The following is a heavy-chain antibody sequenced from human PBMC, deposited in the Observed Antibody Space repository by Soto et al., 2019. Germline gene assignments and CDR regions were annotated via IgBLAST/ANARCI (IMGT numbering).Heavy chain of an antibody. V-gene: IGHV3-33*01. D-gene: IGHD2-2*02. CDR1: GFTFSSYG. Sequence: GGSLRLSCAASGFTFSSYGMHWFRQAPGKGLEWVAVIWYDGSNKYYADSVKGRFTISRDNSKNTLYLQMNSLRAEDTAVYYCARAGEDIVVVPAAIQLSYYYYGMDVWGQGTTVTVSS. CDR3: ARAGEDIVVVPAAIQLSYYYYGMDV. CDR2: IWYDGSNK. J-gene: IGHJ6*02.